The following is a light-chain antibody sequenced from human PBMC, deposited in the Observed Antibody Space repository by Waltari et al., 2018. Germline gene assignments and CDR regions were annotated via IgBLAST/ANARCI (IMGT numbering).Light chain of an antibody. J-gene: IGLJ3*02. CDR3: CSYAGSSTWV. V-gene: IGLV2-23*01. CDR1: SSDVGSYNL. Sequence: QSALPQPASVSGSPGQSITISCTGTSSDVGSYNLVSWYQQHPGKAPELMIYEGSKRPSGVANRFSGSKSGNTASLTISGLQAEDEADYYCCSYAGSSTWVFGGGTKLTVL. CDR2: EGS.